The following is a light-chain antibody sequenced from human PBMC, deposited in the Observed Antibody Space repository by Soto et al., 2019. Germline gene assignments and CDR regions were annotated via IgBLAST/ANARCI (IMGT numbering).Light chain of an antibody. V-gene: IGKV3-20*01. CDR3: QTYNSAPLT. Sequence: EIVLTQSPGTLSLSPGERATLSCRASQSVSSSYLGWYQQKPGQAPRLLMYGASSLESGVPARFSGSGSGTDFTLTISRLQPGDVATYYCQTYNSAPLTFGGGTKVDIK. J-gene: IGKJ4*01. CDR1: QSVSSSY. CDR2: GAS.